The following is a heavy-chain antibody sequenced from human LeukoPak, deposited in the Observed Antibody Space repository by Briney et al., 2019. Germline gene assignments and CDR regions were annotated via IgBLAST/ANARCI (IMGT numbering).Heavy chain of an antibody. CDR2: IDWDDDK. D-gene: IGHD3-3*01. CDR3: ARSGIPIFGVATPEDY. CDR1: GFSLSTSGMC. J-gene: IGHJ4*02. Sequence: ESGPTLVNPTQTLTLTCTFSGFSLSTSGMCVSWIRQPPGKALEWLARIDWDDDKYYSISLKTRLTISKDTSKNQVVLTMTNMDPVDTATYYCARSGIPIFGVATPEDYWGQGTLVTVSS. V-gene: IGHV2-70*11.